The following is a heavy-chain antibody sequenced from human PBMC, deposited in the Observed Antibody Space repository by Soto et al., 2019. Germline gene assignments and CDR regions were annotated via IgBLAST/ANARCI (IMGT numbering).Heavy chain of an antibody. V-gene: IGHV3-23*05. J-gene: IGHJ4*02. CDR2: MDNSGGIT. Sequence: EVQLLESGGGLVQPGGSLRLSCAASGFTFSTYAMSWVRQAPGKGLEWVSTMDNSGGITYYADSVKGRFTISRDNSKNTLYLQMISLRAADTAVYYCAKGGYSYGFLFVCWCQGTLVTVSS. CDR3: AKGGYSYGFLFVC. D-gene: IGHD5-18*01. CDR1: GFTFSTYA.